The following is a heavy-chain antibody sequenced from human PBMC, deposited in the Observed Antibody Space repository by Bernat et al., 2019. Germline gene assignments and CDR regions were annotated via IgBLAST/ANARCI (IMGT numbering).Heavy chain of an antibody. D-gene: IGHD3-3*01. CDR1: GGSISSYY. J-gene: IGHJ2*01. CDR2: IYYSGST. V-gene: IGHV4-59*01. CDR3: AREEFLEWLPAIRFFDL. Sequence: QVQLQESGPGLVKPSETLSLTCTVSGGSISSYYWSWIRQPPGKGLEWIGYIYYSGSTNYNPSLKSRVTISVDTSKNQFSLKLSSVTAADTAVYYCAREEFLEWLPAIRFFDLWGRGTLVTISS.